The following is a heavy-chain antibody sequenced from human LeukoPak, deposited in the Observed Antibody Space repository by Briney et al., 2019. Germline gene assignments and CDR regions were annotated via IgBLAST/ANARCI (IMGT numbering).Heavy chain of an antibody. Sequence: GGSLRLSCTASGFTFSSHAMSWVRQAPGKGLEWVSAIRGSGGDTFYADSVKGRFTISRDNSKNTLYLQMSSLRAEDTAVYYCAKSGPLTGTVMRGFDSWGQGALVTVSS. D-gene: IGHD3-9*01. CDR2: IRGSGGDT. CDR1: GFTFSSHA. CDR3: AKSGPLTGTVMRGFDS. V-gene: IGHV3-23*01. J-gene: IGHJ4*02.